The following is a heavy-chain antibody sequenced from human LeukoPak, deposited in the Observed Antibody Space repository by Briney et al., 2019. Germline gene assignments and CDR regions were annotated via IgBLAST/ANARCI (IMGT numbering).Heavy chain of an antibody. D-gene: IGHD6-6*01. CDR1: GFTFSSYW. V-gene: IGHV3-7*03. J-gene: IGHJ3*02. CDR2: VKQDGSEK. CDR3: ARVYSSSSGKNAFDI. Sequence: GGSLRLSCAVSGFTFSSYWMSWVRQAPGKGLEWVANVKQDGSEKDHVDSVEGRFTISRDNAKNLLYLQMNSLRAEDTAVYYCARVYSSSSGKNAFDIWGQGTRVTVSS.